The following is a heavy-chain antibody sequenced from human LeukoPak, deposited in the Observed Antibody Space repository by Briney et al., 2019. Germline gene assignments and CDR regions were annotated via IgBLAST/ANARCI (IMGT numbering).Heavy chain of an antibody. Sequence: GGSLRLSCTASGFNCCDYGMSWVPQAPGKGRERVSFIQSRTYGATTQYAASVKGRFNISRDDSKILDYLQMNRLRIDDTGVYYCTRALGYDSSGFYFDDAFDIWGPGTMVTVSS. CDR2: IQSRTYGATT. J-gene: IGHJ3*02. D-gene: IGHD3-22*01. V-gene: IGHV3-49*04. CDR3: TRALGYDSSGFYFDDAFDI. CDR1: GFNCCDYG.